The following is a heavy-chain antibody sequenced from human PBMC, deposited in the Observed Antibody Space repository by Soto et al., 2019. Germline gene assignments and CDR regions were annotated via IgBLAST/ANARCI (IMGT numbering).Heavy chain of an antibody. Sequence: SETLSLTCTVSGGSISSGGYYWSWIRQHTGKSLEWIGYIYYSGSIYYNPSLKSRVTISVDTSKNQFSLKLSSVTAADTAVYYCARETHYYYDSSGPVYWGQGTLVTVSS. V-gene: IGHV4-31*03. CDR3: ARETHYYYDSSGPVY. CDR2: IYYSGSI. J-gene: IGHJ4*02. D-gene: IGHD3-22*01. CDR1: GGSISSGGYY.